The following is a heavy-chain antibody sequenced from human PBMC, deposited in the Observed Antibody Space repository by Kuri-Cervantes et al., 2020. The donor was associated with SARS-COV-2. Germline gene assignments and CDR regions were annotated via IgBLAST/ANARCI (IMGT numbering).Heavy chain of an antibody. Sequence: GESLKISCAASGFTFSSYAMSWVRQAPGKGLEWVSAISGSGGSTYYADSVKGRFTISRDNSKNTLYLQMNSLRAEDTDVYSCARVVTMVRGVIENGMDVWGQGTTVTVSS. CDR2: ISGSGGST. V-gene: IGHV3-23*01. D-gene: IGHD3-10*01. J-gene: IGHJ6*02. CDR3: ARVVTMVRGVIENGMDV. CDR1: GFTFSSYA.